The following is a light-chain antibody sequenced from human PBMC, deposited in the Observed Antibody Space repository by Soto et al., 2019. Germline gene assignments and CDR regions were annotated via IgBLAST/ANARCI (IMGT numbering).Light chain of an antibody. CDR2: GAS. V-gene: IGKV1-39*01. CDR1: QGISTY. J-gene: IGKJ5*01. Sequence: EIQRTQSSSSLSASVGDRVTITCRASQGISTYLNWYQQKPGKAPKLLIYGASSLKSGVSSRFSGSVSETDGTITISSLQTEDGSTYYCQQSYNTIITFGQGTRLEIK. CDR3: QQSYNTIIT.